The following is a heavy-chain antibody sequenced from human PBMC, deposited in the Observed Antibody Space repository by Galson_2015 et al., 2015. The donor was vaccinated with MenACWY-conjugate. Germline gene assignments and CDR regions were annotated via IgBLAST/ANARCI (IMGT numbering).Heavy chain of an antibody. CDR2: ISASGGTT. Sequence: SLRLSCAASGFTFSNYAMSWVRQVPGKGLEWVSGISASGGTTSYADSVQGRFTISRDNSKNTLYLQMNSLRAEDTAVYYCAKDARRYCSAGSCYSEPPDYWGQGTLVTVSS. V-gene: IGHV3-23*01. CDR3: AKDARRYCSAGSCYSEPPDY. J-gene: IGHJ4*02. CDR1: GFTFSNYA. D-gene: IGHD2-15*01.